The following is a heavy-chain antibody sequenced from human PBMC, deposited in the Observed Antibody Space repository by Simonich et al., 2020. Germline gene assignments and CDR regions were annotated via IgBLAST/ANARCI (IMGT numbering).Heavy chain of an antibody. J-gene: IGHJ5*02. CDR2: KSHNMGNT. CDR1: GYTFTSYD. Sequence: QVQLVQSGAEVKKPVASVKVSCKASGYTFTSYDINWVRQATGQGLEWLGWKSHNMGNTDDEQKFQGGVTVTSTTSISTAYMELSSLRSEDTAVYYCARSRYCTNGVCYNWFDPWGQGTLVTVSS. CDR3: ARSRYCTNGVCYNWFDP. V-gene: IGHV1-8*03. D-gene: IGHD2-8*01.